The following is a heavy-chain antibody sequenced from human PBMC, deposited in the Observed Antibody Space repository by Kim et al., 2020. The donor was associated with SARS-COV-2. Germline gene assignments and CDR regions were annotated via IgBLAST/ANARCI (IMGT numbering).Heavy chain of an antibody. CDR1: GYSFTGYY. V-gene: IGHV1-2*06. Sequence: ASVKVSCKASGYSFTGYYIHWVRQAPGQGPEWVGRITVSDGSTDYSRKFQGRITMTRDTSISTVYLELSSLRSDDTAKYFCARDGDKYDMDVWGKGTTVT. CDR2: ITVSDGST. J-gene: IGHJ6*03. CDR3: ARDGDKYDMDV.